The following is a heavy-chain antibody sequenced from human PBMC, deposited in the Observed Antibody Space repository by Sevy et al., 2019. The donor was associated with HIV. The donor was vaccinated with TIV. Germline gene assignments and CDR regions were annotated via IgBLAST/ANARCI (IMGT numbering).Heavy chain of an antibody. J-gene: IGHJ1*01. CDR3: ARLGGSHNYAEYFQH. Sequence: ASVKVSCKASGGTFSSYAISWVRQAPGQGLEWMGGIIPIFGTANYAQKFQGRVTITADESTSTAYMELSSLRSEDTAVYYCARLGGSHNYAEYFQHWGQGTLVTVSS. CDR1: GGTFSSYA. V-gene: IGHV1-69*13. D-gene: IGHD2-15*01. CDR2: IIPIFGTA.